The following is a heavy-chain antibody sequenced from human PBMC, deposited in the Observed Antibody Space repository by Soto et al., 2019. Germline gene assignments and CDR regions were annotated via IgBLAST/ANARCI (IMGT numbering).Heavy chain of an antibody. CDR3: ARDHNPGGRYRVIFDY. Sequence: HPGGSLRLSCAASGFTFTNYAMHWVRQAPGKGLERVAVISYDGTNKYYADSVKGRFTISRDNSKNTLYLPMNRLRAEDTAVYYCARDHNPGGRYRVIFDYWGQGTLVTVYS. J-gene: IGHJ4*02. D-gene: IGHD1-26*01. CDR1: GFTFTNYA. V-gene: IGHV3-30-3*01. CDR2: ISYDGTNK.